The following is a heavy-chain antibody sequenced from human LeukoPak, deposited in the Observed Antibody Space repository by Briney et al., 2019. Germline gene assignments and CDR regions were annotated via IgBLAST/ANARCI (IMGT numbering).Heavy chain of an antibody. CDR2: IYYSGST. J-gene: IGHJ4*02. D-gene: IGHD3-10*01. CDR3: ASLLRHYYGSGSKGTQFDY. Sequence: SETLSLTCTVSGDSISSSSYYWGWIRQPPGKGLEWIGSIYYSGSTYYNPSLKSRVTISVDTSKNQFSLKLSSVTAADTAVYYCASLLRHYYGSGSKGTQFDYWGQGTLVTVSS. V-gene: IGHV4-39*07. CDR1: GDSISSSSYY.